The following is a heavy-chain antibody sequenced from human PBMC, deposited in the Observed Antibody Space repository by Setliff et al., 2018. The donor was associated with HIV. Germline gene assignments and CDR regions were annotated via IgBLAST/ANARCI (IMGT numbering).Heavy chain of an antibody. CDR1: GFPLNTSRVS. Sequence: SGPPLVNPTQTLTLTYTFSGFPLNTSRVSVGWIRQPPGKALEWLALINWNADKYYSPSLKSRLTVTKDTSKNQSVLTITNMDPVDTATYYWAHRAIRPGYYYMDVWGKGTTVTVSS. V-gene: IGHV2-5*01. CDR3: AHRAIRPGYYYMDV. D-gene: IGHD2-2*02. J-gene: IGHJ6*03. CDR2: INWNADK.